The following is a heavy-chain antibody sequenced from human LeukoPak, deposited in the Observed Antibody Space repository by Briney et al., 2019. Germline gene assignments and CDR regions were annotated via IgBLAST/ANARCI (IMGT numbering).Heavy chain of an antibody. CDR3: ARDPGGGPTHGY. Sequence: PGGSLRLSCAASGVTVSNNYISWVRQAPGKGLEWVSVMYSTGITQYGDSVRGRFTISRDNSKNTVYLQMNSLKPEDTAAYYCARDPGGGPTHGYWGQGTLVTVSS. J-gene: IGHJ4*02. V-gene: IGHV3-66*03. CDR1: GVTVSNNY. D-gene: IGHD1-26*01. CDR2: MYSTGIT.